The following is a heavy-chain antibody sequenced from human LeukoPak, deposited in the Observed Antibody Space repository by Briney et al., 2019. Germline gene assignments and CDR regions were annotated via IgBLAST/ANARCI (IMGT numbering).Heavy chain of an antibody. CDR3: ARGRTYSSSSGRIDP. CDR2: IYYSGST. D-gene: IGHD6-6*01. V-gene: IGHV4-39*07. CDR1: GGSISSSDYY. J-gene: IGHJ5*02. Sequence: PSETLSLTCTVSGGSISSSDYYWGWIRQPPGKGLEWIGSIYYSGSTYYNPSLKSRVTISVDTSKNQFSLKLSSVTAADTAVYYCARGRTYSSSSGRIDPWSQGTLVTVSS.